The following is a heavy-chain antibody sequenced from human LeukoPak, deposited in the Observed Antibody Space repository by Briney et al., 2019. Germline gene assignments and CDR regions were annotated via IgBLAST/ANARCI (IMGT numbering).Heavy chain of an antibody. V-gene: IGHV1-18*01. CDR1: GYTFTSYG. D-gene: IGHD2-2*01. CDR2: ISAYNGNT. CDR3: ARVLGYCSSTSCLGDYYYGMDV. J-gene: IGHJ6*02. Sequence: ASVKVSCKASGYTFTSYGISWVRQAPGQGLEWMGWISAYNGNTNYAQKLQGRVTMTTDTSTSTAYMGLRSLRSDDTAVYYCARVLGYCSSTSCLGDYYYGMDVWGQGTTVTVSS.